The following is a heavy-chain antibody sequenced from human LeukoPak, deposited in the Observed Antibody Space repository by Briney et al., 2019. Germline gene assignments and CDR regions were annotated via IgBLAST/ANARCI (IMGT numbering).Heavy chain of an antibody. D-gene: IGHD3-22*01. CDR2: IIPIFGTA. V-gene: IGHV1-69*05. J-gene: IGHJ4*02. CDR1: GGTFSSYA. Sequence: GASVKVSCKASGGTFSSYAISWVRQAPGQGLEWMGGIIPIFGTANYAQKFQGRVTITTDESTSTAYMELSSLRSEDTAVYYCARDNHNYYDSSGNDPIGFDYWGQGTMVTVSS. CDR3: ARDNHNYYDSSGNDPIGFDY.